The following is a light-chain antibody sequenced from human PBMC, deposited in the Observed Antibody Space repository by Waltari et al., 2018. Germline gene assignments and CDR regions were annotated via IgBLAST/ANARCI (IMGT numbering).Light chain of an antibody. CDR2: AAS. V-gene: IGKV1-39*01. J-gene: IGKJ4*01. CDR3: QQSYSPLT. CDR1: QSFSTY. Sequence: DFQMTQSPSSLSASVGDRVTITCRASQSFSTYLNWYQQKPGKAPNLLIYAASSLQSGVPSRFSGSGSGTDFTLTISSLQPEDFATYYCQQSYSPLTFGGGTKVEIK.